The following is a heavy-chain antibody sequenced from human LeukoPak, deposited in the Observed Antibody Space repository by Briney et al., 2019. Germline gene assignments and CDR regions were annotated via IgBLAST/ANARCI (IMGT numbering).Heavy chain of an antibody. Sequence: ASVKVSCKASGYTFTSYDINWVGQATGQGREWRGWMNPNSGNTGYAQKFQGRVTMTRNTSISTAYMELSSLRSEDTAVYYCARDGRAVLTNWFDPWGQGTLVTVSS. CDR2: MNPNSGNT. V-gene: IGHV1-8*01. CDR1: GYTFTSYD. CDR3: ARDGRAVLTNWFDP. J-gene: IGHJ5*02. D-gene: IGHD6-19*01.